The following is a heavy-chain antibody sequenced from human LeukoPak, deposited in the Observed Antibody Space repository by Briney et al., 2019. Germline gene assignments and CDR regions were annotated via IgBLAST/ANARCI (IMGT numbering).Heavy chain of an antibody. D-gene: IGHD2-2*01. CDR3: ARGPAAIFDY. Sequence: SQTLSLTCTVAAPFLSSHYWSCIRQPPGKGLEWIGYIYYSGSTNYNPSLKSRVTISVDTSKNQFSLKLSSVTAADTAVYYCARGPAAIFDYWGQGTLVTVSS. V-gene: IGHV4-59*11. J-gene: IGHJ4*02. CDR1: APFLSSHY. CDR2: IYYSGST.